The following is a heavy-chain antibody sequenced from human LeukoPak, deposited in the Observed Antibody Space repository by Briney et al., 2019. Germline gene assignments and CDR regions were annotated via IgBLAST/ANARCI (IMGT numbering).Heavy chain of an antibody. J-gene: IGHJ4*02. CDR3: ATGYYGSGSPSVMCY. Sequence: ASVKVSCKASGYTLTELSMHWVRQAPGKGLEWMGGFDPEDGETIYAQKFQGRVTMTEDTSTDTAYMELSSLRSEDTAVYYCATGYYGSGSPSVMCYGGQGTLVTVSS. V-gene: IGHV1-24*01. D-gene: IGHD3-10*01. CDR2: FDPEDGET. CDR1: GYTLTELS.